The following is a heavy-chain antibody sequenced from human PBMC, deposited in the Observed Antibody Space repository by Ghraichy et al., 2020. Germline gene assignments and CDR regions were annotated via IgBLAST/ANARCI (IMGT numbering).Heavy chain of an antibody. Sequence: SETLSLTCAVYGGSFSGYYWSWIRQPPGKGLEWIGEINHSGSTNYNPSLKSRVTISVDTSKNQFSLKLSSVIAADTAVYYCARNILVGATTLDYWGQGTLVTVSS. CDR2: INHSGST. V-gene: IGHV4-34*01. CDR3: ARNILVGATTLDY. D-gene: IGHD1-26*01. CDR1: GGSFSGYY. J-gene: IGHJ4*02.